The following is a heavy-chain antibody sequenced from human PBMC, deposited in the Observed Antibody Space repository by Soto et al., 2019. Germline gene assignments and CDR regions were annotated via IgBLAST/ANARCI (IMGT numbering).Heavy chain of an antibody. V-gene: IGHV3-64*01. Sequence: EVQLVESGGGLVQPGGSLRLSCAASGFTFSIYAMHWVRQAPGKGLEYVSAISSNGVSTYYANSVKGRVTISRDNSKNTLYLQMGSLRAEDMAVYYCARRQQGELYGMDARGQGTTVTVSS. D-gene: IGHD1-26*01. CDR2: ISSNGVST. J-gene: IGHJ6*02. CDR3: ARRQQGELYGMDA. CDR1: GFTFSIYA.